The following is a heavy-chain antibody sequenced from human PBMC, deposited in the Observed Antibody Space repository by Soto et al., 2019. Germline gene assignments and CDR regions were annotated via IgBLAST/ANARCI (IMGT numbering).Heavy chain of an antibody. CDR1: GFTFSSYA. J-gene: IGHJ4*02. Sequence: EVQLLQSGGTLVQPGGSLRLSCAASGFTFSSYAMSWVRQAPGKGLEWVSGISGSGDRTHYADSVKGRFIISRDNFKTTLYLQMDSLRAEDTAVYYCAKASTYEYVWGSFRYYFDNWGQGTLVTVSS. V-gene: IGHV3-23*01. CDR2: ISGSGDRT. CDR3: AKASTYEYVWGSFRYYFDN. D-gene: IGHD3-16*02.